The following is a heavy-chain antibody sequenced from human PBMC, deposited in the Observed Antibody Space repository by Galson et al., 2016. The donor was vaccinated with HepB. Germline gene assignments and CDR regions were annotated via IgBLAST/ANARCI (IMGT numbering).Heavy chain of an antibody. CDR3: ARGTFCSGDSCYSPAFDM. CDR1: GFTVSSSY. D-gene: IGHD2-15*01. V-gene: IGHV3-53*01. J-gene: IGHJ3*02. Sequence: SLRLSCAASGFTVSSSYMSWVRQAPGKGLEWVSVIYSGGSTYYADSVKGRFTISRDNAKNSVYLQMNSLRAEDTAVYYCARGTFCSGDSCYSPAFDMWGQGTMVTVSS. CDR2: IYSGGST.